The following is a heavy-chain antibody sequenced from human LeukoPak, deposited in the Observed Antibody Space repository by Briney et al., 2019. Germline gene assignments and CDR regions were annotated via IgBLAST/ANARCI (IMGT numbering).Heavy chain of an antibody. CDR3: AKIGVIGNWYYDV. CDR1: GFSFSSHG. CDR2: ISSVSDYT. Sequence: GGSLRLSCAASGFSFSSHGMSWVRQAPWKGPEWVSSISSVSDYTFYADSVKGRFTISRDNSKNTLYLQMNSLRAGDTAIYHCAKIGVIGNWYYDVWGRGTLVTVSS. D-gene: IGHD3-10*01. J-gene: IGHJ2*01. V-gene: IGHV3-23*01.